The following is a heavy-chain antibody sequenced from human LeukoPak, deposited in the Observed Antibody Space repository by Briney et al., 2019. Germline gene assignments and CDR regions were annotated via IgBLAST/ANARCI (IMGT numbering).Heavy chain of an antibody. D-gene: IGHD3-16*01. CDR2: ISGSGGST. CDR1: GFAFSSYA. J-gene: IGHJ5*02. Sequence: PGGTLRLSCGASGFAFSSYAMSWVRQAPGKGLEWVSAISGSGGSTYYADSVKGRFTISRDNSKNTLYLQMNSLRAEDTAVYYCAKSHYDYVWGSPDSVNWFDPWGQGTLVTVSS. CDR3: AKSHYDYVWGSPDSVNWFDP. V-gene: IGHV3-23*01.